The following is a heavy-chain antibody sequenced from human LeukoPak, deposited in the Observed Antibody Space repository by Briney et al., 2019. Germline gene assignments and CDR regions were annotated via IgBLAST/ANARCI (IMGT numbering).Heavy chain of an antibody. CDR3: AGRYSSSWSYYYYMDV. Sequence: SETLSLTCAVYGGSFSGYYWSWIRQPPGKGLEWIGEINHSGSTNYNPSLKSRVTISVDTSKNQFSLKLSSVTAADTAVYYCAGRYSSSWSYYYYMDVWGKGTTVTISS. CDR1: GGSFSGYY. V-gene: IGHV4-34*01. CDR2: INHSGST. D-gene: IGHD6-13*01. J-gene: IGHJ6*03.